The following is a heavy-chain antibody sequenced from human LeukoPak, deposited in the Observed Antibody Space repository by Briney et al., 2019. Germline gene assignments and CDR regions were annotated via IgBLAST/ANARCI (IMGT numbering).Heavy chain of an antibody. D-gene: IGHD3-3*01. V-gene: IGHV4-34*01. CDR2: INHSGST. Sequence: SETLSLTCAVYGGSFSGYYWSWIRQPPGKGLEWIGEINHSGSTNYNPSLKSRVIISVDTSKNQFSLKLSSVTAADTAVYYCARAYYDFWSGYYLDYWGQGTLVTVSS. CDR1: GGSFSGYY. CDR3: ARAYYDFWSGYYLDY. J-gene: IGHJ4*02.